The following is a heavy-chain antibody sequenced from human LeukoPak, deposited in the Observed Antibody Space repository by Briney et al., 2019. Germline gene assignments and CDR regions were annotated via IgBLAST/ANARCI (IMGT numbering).Heavy chain of an antibody. D-gene: IGHD3-9*01. J-gene: IGHJ4*02. Sequence: GASVKVSCKASGYTFTGYYMHWVRQAPGQGLEWMGCINPNSGGTNYAQKFQGRVTMTRDTSISTAYMELSRLRSDDTAVYYCARAPEGYDILTGYFGYWGQGTLVTVSS. V-gene: IGHV1-2*02. CDR3: ARAPEGYDILTGYFGY. CDR2: INPNSGGT. CDR1: GYTFTGYY.